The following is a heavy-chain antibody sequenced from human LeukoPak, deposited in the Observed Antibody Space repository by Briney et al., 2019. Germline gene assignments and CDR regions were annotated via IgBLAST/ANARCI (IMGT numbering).Heavy chain of an antibody. CDR1: GGSISSGGYS. CDR3: ARGGYQGNDY. D-gene: IGHD2-2*01. CDR2: IYHSGST. J-gene: IGHJ4*02. V-gene: IGHV4-30-2*01. Sequence: PSQTLSLTCAVSGGSISSGGYSWSWLRQPPGKGLEWIGYIYHSGSTYYNPSLKSRVTISVDRSKNQFSLKLSSVTAADTAVYYCARGGYQGNDYWGQGTLVTVSS.